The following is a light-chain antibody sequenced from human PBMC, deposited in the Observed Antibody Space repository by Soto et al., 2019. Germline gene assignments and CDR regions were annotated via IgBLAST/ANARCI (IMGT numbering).Light chain of an antibody. Sequence: DIEMSQSTSSLSASLGDRTTLTCRASQSLNRWLAWYQQKPGKAPKLLIYDASSLQSGVPSGFSGSGSGTHFTLSISDLRPEDFATYYCQQTYAAPLTFGGGTKVDI. V-gene: IGKV1-5*01. CDR1: QSLNRW. CDR2: DAS. CDR3: QQTYAAPLT. J-gene: IGKJ4*01.